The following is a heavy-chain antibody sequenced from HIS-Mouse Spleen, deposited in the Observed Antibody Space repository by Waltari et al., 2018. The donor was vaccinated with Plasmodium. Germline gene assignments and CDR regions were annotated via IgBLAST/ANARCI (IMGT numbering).Heavy chain of an antibody. CDR1: GGSFSGYY. V-gene: IGHV4-34*01. D-gene: IGHD7-27*01. CDR2: INHSGST. CDR3: ARVIPLGIPHFDY. J-gene: IGHJ4*02. Sequence: QVQLQQWGAGLLKPSETLSLTCAVYGGSFSGYYWRSIRQTPGKGLEWIGEINHSGSTNYNPSLKSRVTISVGTSKNQFALKLSSVTAADTAVYYCARVIPLGIPHFDYWGQGTLVTVSS.